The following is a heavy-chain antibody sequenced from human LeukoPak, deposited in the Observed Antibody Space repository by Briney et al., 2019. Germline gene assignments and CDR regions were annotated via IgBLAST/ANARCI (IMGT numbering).Heavy chain of an antibody. V-gene: IGHV1-69*13. CDR2: IIPIFGTA. CDR3: ARGYSYGYFAY. CDR1: GGTFSSYA. D-gene: IGHD5-18*01. J-gene: IGHJ4*02. Sequence: ASVKVSCKASGGTFSSYAISWVRQAPGQALEWMGGIIPIFGTANYAQKFQGRVTITADESTSTAYMELSSLRSEDTAVYYCARGYSYGYFAYWGQGTLVTVSS.